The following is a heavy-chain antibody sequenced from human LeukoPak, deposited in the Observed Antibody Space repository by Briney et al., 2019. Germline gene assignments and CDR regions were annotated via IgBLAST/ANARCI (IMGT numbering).Heavy chain of an antibody. J-gene: IGHJ5*02. D-gene: IGHD1-26*01. Sequence: ASVKVSCKASGYTFTGYYMHWVRQAPGQGLEWMGIINPSGGSTSYAQKFQGRVTMTRDTSTSTVYMELSSLRSEDTAVYYCARVWLGGSQNHYNWFDPWGQGTLVTVSS. V-gene: IGHV1-46*01. CDR1: GYTFTGYY. CDR3: ARVWLGGSQNHYNWFDP. CDR2: INPSGGST.